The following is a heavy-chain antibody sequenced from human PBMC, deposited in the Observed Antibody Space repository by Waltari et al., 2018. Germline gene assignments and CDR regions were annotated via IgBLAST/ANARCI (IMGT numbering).Heavy chain of an antibody. CDR3: ARDGHSYFYGSWSDY. V-gene: IGHV3-30*01. CDR2: ISFDGNNI. CDR1: GISVSSYA. D-gene: IGHD3-10*01. J-gene: IGHJ4*02. Sequence: QVQLVESGGGVVQPGKSLTLSCEVSGISVSSYAMHWVRQAPGKGLEWVAVISFDGNNIYFADSVKGRFTINSDNSKNTLSLQMNSLTPEDTDIYYCARDGHSYFYGSWSDYWGQGTLVTVSS.